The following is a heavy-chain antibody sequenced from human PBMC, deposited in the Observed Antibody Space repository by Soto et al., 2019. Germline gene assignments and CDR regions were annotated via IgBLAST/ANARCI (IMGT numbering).Heavy chain of an antibody. CDR2: IMPIFRAP. V-gene: IGHV1-69*12. CDR1: GGAFSDYA. J-gene: IGHJ6*02. D-gene: IGHD2-15*01. CDR3: ASWLKGPDIGNYYYGMDV. Sequence: QVQLVQSGAEVKKPGSSVKVSCKASGGAFSDYAFSWVRQAPGQGLEWLGGIMPIFRAPDYAQKFPGRVTITGDEFTRTAYMEMNSLRSEDTAVYYCASWLKGPDIGNYYYGMDVWGQGTTVTVS.